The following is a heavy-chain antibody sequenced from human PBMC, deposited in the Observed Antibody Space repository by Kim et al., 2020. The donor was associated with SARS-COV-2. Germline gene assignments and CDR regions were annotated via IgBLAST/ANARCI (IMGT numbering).Heavy chain of an antibody. CDR1: GFTFSSYA. Sequence: GGSLRLSCAASGFTFSSYAMHWVRQAPGKGLEWVAVISYDGSNKYYADSVKGRFTISRDNSKNTLYLQMNSLRAEDTAVYYCARDQVGDGYIDYWGQGTLVTVSS. J-gene: IGHJ4*02. D-gene: IGHD1-26*01. V-gene: IGHV3-30*04. CDR2: ISYDGSNK. CDR3: ARDQVGDGYIDY.